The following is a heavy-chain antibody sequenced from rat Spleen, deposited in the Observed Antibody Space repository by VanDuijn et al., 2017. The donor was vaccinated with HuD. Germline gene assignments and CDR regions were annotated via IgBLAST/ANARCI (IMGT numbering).Heavy chain of an antibody. Sequence: EVQLVESGGGLVQPGKSLKLSCVASGFTFSSYWMYWVRQAPGKGLAWVSSISNDGVNTYYPDSVKGRFTISRDNAESIVYLQMNSLKSEDTATYYCAVAGYGYWGQGVRVTVSS. D-gene: IGHD1-7*01. V-gene: IGHV5-58*01. J-gene: IGHJ2*01. CDR3: AVAGYGY. CDR1: GFTFSSYW. CDR2: ISNDGVNT.